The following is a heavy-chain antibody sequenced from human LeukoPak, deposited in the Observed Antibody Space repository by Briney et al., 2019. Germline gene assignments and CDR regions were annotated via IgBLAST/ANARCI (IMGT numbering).Heavy chain of an antibody. D-gene: IGHD3-10*01. J-gene: IGHJ2*01. CDR3: AKKRVITTPDAIDWYFDL. CDR2: LSGSGGAT. CDR1: GFTFSSNV. Sequence: TGGSLRLSCVASGFTFSSNVMIWDRQAPGKGLEWVSILSGSGGATYYADSVKGRFTISRDNSENTLFLQMNNLGAEDTAVYYCAKKRVITTPDAIDWYFDLWGRGTLVTVSS. V-gene: IGHV3-23*01.